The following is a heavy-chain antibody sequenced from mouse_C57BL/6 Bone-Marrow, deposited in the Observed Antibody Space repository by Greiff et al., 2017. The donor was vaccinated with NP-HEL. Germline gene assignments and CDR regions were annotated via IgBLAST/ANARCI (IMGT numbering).Heavy chain of an antibody. CDR2: ISDGGSYT. CDR3: ARDRGNSPYAMDY. D-gene: IGHD3-1*01. J-gene: IGHJ4*01. CDR1: GFTFSSYA. Sequence: EVKLMESGGGLVKPGGSLKLSCAASGFTFSSYAMSWVRQTPEKRLEWVATISDGGSYTYYPDNVKGRFTISRDKAKNNLYLQMSHLKSEDTAMYYCARDRGNSPYAMDYWGQGTSVTVSS. V-gene: IGHV5-4*01.